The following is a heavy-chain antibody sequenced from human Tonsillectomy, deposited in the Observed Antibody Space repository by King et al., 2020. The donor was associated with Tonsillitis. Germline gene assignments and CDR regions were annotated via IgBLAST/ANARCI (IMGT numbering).Heavy chain of an antibody. D-gene: IGHD6-19*01. Sequence: VQLVESGGVVVQPGGSLSLSCAASGFTFDDYAMHWVRQAPGKGLEWVSLISWDGGSTYYADSVKGRFTISRDNSKNSLYLQMNSLRAEDTALYYWAKEGDSSGWTGNFDDWGQGTLVTVSS. CDR2: ISWDGGST. CDR1: GFTFDDYA. V-gene: IGHV3-43D*03. CDR3: AKEGDSSGWTGNFDD. J-gene: IGHJ4*02.